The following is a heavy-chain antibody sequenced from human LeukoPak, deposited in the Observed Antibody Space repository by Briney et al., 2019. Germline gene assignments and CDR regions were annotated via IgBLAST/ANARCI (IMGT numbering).Heavy chain of an antibody. V-gene: IGHV4-28*05. D-gene: IGHD4-17*01. Sequence: SDTPSLTCAVSGYSISTSNYWAWIRQPPGKGLEWIGHIYYSGGIYYNPSLKSRVTMSVDTSKNQFSLKLRSVTAVDTAVYYCARKTTTGPTKAAFDIWGQGTMLTVSS. CDR1: GYSISTSNY. CDR3: ARKTTTGPTKAAFDI. J-gene: IGHJ3*02. CDR2: IYYSGGI.